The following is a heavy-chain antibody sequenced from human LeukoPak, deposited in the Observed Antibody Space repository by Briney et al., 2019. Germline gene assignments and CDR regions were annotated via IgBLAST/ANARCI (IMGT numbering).Heavy chain of an antibody. D-gene: IGHD2-15*01. CDR1: GFTFSSHY. J-gene: IGHJ4*02. CDR2: IKSKTDGGTT. V-gene: IGHV3-15*01. CDR3: TTERYCSGGSCYSLSY. Sequence: GGSLRLSCAASGFTFSSHYMNWVRQAPGKGLEWVGRIKSKTDGGTTDYAAPVKGRFTISRDDSKNTLYLQMNSLKTEDTAVYYCTTERYCSGGSCYSLSYWGQGTLVTVSS.